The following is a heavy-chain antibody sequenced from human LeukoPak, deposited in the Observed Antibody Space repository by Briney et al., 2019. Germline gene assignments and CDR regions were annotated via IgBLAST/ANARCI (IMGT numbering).Heavy chain of an antibody. D-gene: IGHD4-17*01. V-gene: IGHV3-66*01. Sequence: GGSLRLSRVVSGLTVSSNYMSWVRQAPGKGREWVSVIYSGGTTNYADSVKGRFLVYRDNSKNTLYLQMNSLRAEDTAVYYCASKLTTGYWGQGTLVTVSS. CDR2: IYSGGTT. CDR3: ASKLTTGY. J-gene: IGHJ4*02. CDR1: GLTVSSNY.